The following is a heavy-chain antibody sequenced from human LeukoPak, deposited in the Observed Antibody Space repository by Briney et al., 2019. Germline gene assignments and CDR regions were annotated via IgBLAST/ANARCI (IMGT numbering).Heavy chain of an antibody. J-gene: IGHJ4*02. D-gene: IGHD3-22*01. V-gene: IGHV3-53*01. Sequence: GGSLRLSCAASGFTVSSNYMNWVRQAPGKGLEWVSDIYSGGSTYYADSVEGRFTISRDHSKNTLYLQMNSLRAEDRAVYYCAREGYYYDSSGYRCYFGYWGQGTLVTVSS. CDR2: IYSGGST. CDR1: GFTVSSNY. CDR3: AREGYYYDSSGYRCYFGY.